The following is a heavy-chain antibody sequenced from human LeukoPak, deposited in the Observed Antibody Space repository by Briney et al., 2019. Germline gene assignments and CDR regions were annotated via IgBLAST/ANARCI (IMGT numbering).Heavy chain of an antibody. V-gene: IGHV4-4*07. D-gene: IGHD3-10*01. Sequence: SETLSLTCTVSGGSIRTYSYYWGWIRQPAGKGLGWIGRIYTSGSTNYNPSLKSRVTMSVDTSKNQFSLKLSSVTAADTAVYYCARESRRSYCNEYWGQGTLVTVSS. CDR3: ARESRRSYCNEY. CDR1: GGSIRTYSYY. CDR2: IYTSGST. J-gene: IGHJ4*02.